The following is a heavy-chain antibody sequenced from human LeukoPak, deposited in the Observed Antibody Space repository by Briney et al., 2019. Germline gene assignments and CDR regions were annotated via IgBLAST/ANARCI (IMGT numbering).Heavy chain of an antibody. CDR3: ARDTNLPSYGSGGYPIH. CDR1: GFIFSDYD. Sequence: AGGSLRLSCAASGFIFSDYDMNWVRQAPAKGQEWVSAVSGSGGSTYYAGSVKGRFTLSRENSPKMVYLQMSSLRAEDTAVYYCARDTNLPSYGSGGYPIHWGQGTLVTLSS. V-gene: IGHV3-23*01. D-gene: IGHD3-10*01. J-gene: IGHJ4*02. CDR2: VSGSGGST.